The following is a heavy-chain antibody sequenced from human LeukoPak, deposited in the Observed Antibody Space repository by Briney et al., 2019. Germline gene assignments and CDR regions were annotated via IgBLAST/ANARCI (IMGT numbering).Heavy chain of an antibody. V-gene: IGHV3-20*04. Sequence: GGSLRLSCAASGFNFDDYGMSWVRQAPGKGLEWVSGINWNGGSTGYADSVKGRFTISRDNSKNTPSLQMNSLRAEDTAVYYCAKHGDIAVAVAGFDYWGQGTLVTVSS. D-gene: IGHD2-15*01. CDR2: INWNGGST. CDR3: AKHGDIAVAVAGFDY. J-gene: IGHJ4*02. CDR1: GFNFDDYG.